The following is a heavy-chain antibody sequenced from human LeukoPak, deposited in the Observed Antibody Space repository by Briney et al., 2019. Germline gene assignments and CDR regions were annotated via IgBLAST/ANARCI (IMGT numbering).Heavy chain of an antibody. CDR3: AAGTPRWYEDAFDI. Sequence: PSETLSLTCTVSGGSISSYYWSWIRQPAGKGLEWIGRIYTSGSINYNPSLKSRVTMSVDTSKNQFSLKLSSVTAADTAVYYCAAGTPRWYEDAFDIWGQGTMVTVSS. CDR2: IYTSGSI. V-gene: IGHV4-4*07. D-gene: IGHD6-13*01. J-gene: IGHJ3*02. CDR1: GGSISSYY.